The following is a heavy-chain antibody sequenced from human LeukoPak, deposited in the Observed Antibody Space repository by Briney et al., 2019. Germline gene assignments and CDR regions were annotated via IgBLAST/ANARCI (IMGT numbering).Heavy chain of an antibody. CDR2: IYHSGST. D-gene: IGHD3-3*01. V-gene: IGHV4-38-2*02. CDR1: GYSISSGYY. CDR3: ARGAFGVLLSAFDI. J-gene: IGHJ3*02. Sequence: PSETLSLTCTVSGYSISSGYYWGWIRPPPGKGLVWIGNIYHSGSTYSNPSLKSRVIISVDTSKNQFSLKLSSVTAADTAVYWCARGAFGVLLSAFDIWGQGTMVTASS.